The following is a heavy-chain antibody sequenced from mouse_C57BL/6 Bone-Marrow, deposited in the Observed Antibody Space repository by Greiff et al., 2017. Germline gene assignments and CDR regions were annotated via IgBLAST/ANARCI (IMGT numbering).Heavy chain of an antibody. J-gene: IGHJ2*01. CDR3: ARTRLRYPYDY. V-gene: IGHV1-81*01. Sequence: VQLQQSGAELARPGASVKLSCKASGYTFTSSGISWVKQRTGQGLEWIGEIYPRSGNTYYNEKFKGKATLTADKSSSTAYMELRSLTSEDSAVYFCARTRLRYPYDYWGQGTTLTGSS. CDR1: GYTFTSSG. CDR2: IYPRSGNT. D-gene: IGHD1-1*01.